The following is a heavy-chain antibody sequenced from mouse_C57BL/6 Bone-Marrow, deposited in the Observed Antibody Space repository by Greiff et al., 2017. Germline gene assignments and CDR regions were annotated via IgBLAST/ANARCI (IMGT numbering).Heavy chain of an antibody. D-gene: IGHD1-1*01. CDR1: GYTFTDYY. CDR3: ARRVYYYGSRGPFDY. V-gene: IGHV1-26*01. Sequence: VQLQQSGPELVKPGASVKISCKASGYTFTDYYMNWVKQSHGKSLEWIGDITPNNGGTSYNQKFKGKATLTVDKSSSTAYMELSSLTSEDSAVYYCARRVYYYGSRGPFDYWGQGTTLTVSS. CDR2: ITPNNGGT. J-gene: IGHJ2*01.